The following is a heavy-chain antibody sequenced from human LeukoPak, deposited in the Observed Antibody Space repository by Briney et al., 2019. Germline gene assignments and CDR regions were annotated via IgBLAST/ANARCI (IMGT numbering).Heavy chain of an antibody. CDR3: AGDRAGWYSLDS. V-gene: IGHV4-4*07. J-gene: IGHJ4*02. CDR2: LYTSGNT. D-gene: IGHD6-19*01. CDR1: GDSISSYY. Sequence: SETLSLTCNVSGDSISSYYWNWIRQPAGKGLEWIGRLYTSGNTNYNPSLKSRVTMSSDTSKTHFSLTLNSVTAADTAVYFCAGDRAGWYSLDSWGQGILVTVSS.